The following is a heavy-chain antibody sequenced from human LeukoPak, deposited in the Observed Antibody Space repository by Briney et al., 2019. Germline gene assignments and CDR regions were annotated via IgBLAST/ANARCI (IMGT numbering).Heavy chain of an antibody. CDR2: IIPIFGTA. D-gene: IGHD6-13*01. CDR3: ARGIWYSSSWGPPSYYFDY. V-gene: IGHV1-69*13. J-gene: IGHJ4*02. CDR1: GGTFSSYA. Sequence: SVKVSCKASGGTFSSYAISWVRQAPGQGLEWMGGIIPIFGTANCAQKFQGRVTITADESTSTAYMELSSLRSEDTAVYYCARGIWYSSSWGPPSYYFDYWGQGTLVTVSS.